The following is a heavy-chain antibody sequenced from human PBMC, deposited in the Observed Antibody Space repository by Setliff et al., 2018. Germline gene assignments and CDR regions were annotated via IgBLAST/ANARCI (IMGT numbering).Heavy chain of an antibody. V-gene: IGHV4-34*01. Sequence: SETLSLTCAAYGGTFSDYHWTWIRQSPEKGLEWIGEINHRGSTNYNPSLKSRVTISIDTSKDQFSLKLISMTAADTAVYYCARGRNIAARLLDTWGQGSLVTVSS. CDR3: ARGRNIAARLLDT. CDR2: INHRGST. D-gene: IGHD6-6*01. J-gene: IGHJ5*02. CDR1: GGTFSDYH.